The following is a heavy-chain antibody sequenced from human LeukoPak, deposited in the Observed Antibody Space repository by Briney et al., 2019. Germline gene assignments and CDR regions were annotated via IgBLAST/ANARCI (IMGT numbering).Heavy chain of an antibody. D-gene: IGHD6-13*01. V-gene: IGHV1-2*02. Sequence: GASVKVSCKASGYTFTGYYMHWVRQAPGQGLEWMGWINPNSGGTNYAQKLQGRVTMTRDTSISTAYMELSRLRFDDTAVYYCARPPRRIAAAGTESRYFDYWGQGTLVTVSS. CDR3: ARPPRRIAAAGTESRYFDY. CDR1: GYTFTGYY. CDR2: INPNSGGT. J-gene: IGHJ4*02.